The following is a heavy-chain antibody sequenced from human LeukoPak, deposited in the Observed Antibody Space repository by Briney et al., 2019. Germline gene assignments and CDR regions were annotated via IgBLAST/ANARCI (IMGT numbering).Heavy chain of an antibody. V-gene: IGHV3-53*01. CDR1: GLTVSSEY. J-gene: IGHJ4*02. CDR2: IYSGGTT. Sequence: GGSLRLSCAASGLTVSSEYMSWVRQAPGKGLEWVSVIYSGGTTYYADSVKGRLTISRDNSKNTLYLQMNSLRAEDTAVYYCARVIVVNYFDSWGQGTLVTVSS. CDR3: ARVIVVNYFDS. D-gene: IGHD2-21*01.